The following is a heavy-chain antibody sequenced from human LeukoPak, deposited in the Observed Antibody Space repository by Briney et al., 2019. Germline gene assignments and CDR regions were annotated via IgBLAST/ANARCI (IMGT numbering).Heavy chain of an antibody. CDR3: ARDHYILTGYSDY. Sequence: SQTLSLTCAVSGYSISSGYYWCWMRQPPGKGVEWIGSIYHSGSTYYNPSLKSRRTISADTSTNQFSLKLSSVTAADTSLYHCARDHYILTGYSDYWGQETLVTVS. J-gene: IGHJ4*02. V-gene: IGHV4-38-2*02. CDR1: GYSISSGYY. CDR2: IYHSGST. D-gene: IGHD3-9*01.